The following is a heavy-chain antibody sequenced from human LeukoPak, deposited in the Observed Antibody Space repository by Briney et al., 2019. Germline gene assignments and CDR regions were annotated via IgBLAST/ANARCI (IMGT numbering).Heavy chain of an antibody. CDR1: GYTFTGYC. J-gene: IGHJ5*02. CDR3: ARVRSRFWSGYFDP. V-gene: IGHV1-2*02. Sequence: ASVKVSCKASGYTFTGYCMHWVRQAPGQGLEWMGWINPNSGGTNYAQKFQGRVTMTRDTSISTAYMELSRLRSDDTAVYYCARVRSRFWSGYFDPWGQGTLVTVSS. D-gene: IGHD3-3*01. CDR2: INPNSGGT.